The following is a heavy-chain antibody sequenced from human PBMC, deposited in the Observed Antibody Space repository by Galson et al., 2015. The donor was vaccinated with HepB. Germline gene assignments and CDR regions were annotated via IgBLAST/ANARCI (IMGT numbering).Heavy chain of an antibody. Sequence: SVKVSCKASGYTFTSYAMNWVRQAPGQGLEWMGWINTNTGNPTYAQGFTGRFVFSLDTSVSTAYLQISSLKAEDTAVYYCARDSPEHLYYYDSIRWFDPWGQGTLVTVSS. V-gene: IGHV7-4-1*02. CDR3: ARDSPEHLYYYDSIRWFDP. CDR2: INTNTGNP. CDR1: GYTFTSYA. J-gene: IGHJ5*02. D-gene: IGHD3-22*01.